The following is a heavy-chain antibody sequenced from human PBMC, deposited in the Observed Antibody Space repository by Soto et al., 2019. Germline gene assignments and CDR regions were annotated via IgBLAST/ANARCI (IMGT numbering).Heavy chain of an antibody. D-gene: IGHD2-2*02. CDR1: GFTFSSYE. J-gene: IGHJ6*02. V-gene: IGHV3-48*03. CDR3: AKDRYCSSTSCYIWAVRPDYYRMDV. CDR2: ISSSGSTI. Sequence: EVQLVESGGGLVQPGGSLRLSCAASGFTFSSYEMNWVRQAPGKGLEWVSYISSSGSTIYYADSVKGRFTISRDNAKNSLYLQMNSLRAEDTAVYYCAKDRYCSSTSCYIWAVRPDYYRMDVWGQGTTVTVSS.